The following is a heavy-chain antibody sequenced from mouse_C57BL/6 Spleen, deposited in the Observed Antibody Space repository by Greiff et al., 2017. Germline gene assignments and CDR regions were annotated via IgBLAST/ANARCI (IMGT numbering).Heavy chain of an antibody. V-gene: IGHV5-6*01. CDR3: ARHGVTTVAYYFDD. CDR2: ISSGGSYT. J-gene: IGHJ2*01. D-gene: IGHD1-1*01. CDR1: GFTFSSYG. Sequence: EVQRVESGGDLVKPGGSLKLSCAASGFTFSSYGMSWVRQTPDKRLEWVATISSGGSYTYYPDSVKGRFTISRDNAKNTLYLQMSSLKSEDTAMYYCARHGVTTVAYYFDDWGQGTTLTVSS.